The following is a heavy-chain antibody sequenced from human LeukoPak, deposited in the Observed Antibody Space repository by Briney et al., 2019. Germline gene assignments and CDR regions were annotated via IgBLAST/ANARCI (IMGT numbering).Heavy chain of an antibody. CDR3: ARGRSYYYDSSGWAFDI. D-gene: IGHD3-22*01. CDR2: IYYSGST. J-gene: IGHJ3*02. Sequence: SETLSLTCTVSGGSISSYYWSWLRQPPGKGLEWIGYIYYSGSTNYNPPLKSRVTISVDTSKNQFSLKLSSVTAADTAVYYCARGRSYYYDSSGWAFDIWGQGTMVTVSS. V-gene: IGHV4-59*01. CDR1: GGSISSYY.